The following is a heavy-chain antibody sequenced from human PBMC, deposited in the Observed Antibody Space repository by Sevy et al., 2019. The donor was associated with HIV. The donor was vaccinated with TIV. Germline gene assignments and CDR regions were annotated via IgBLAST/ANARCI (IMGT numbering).Heavy chain of an antibody. CDR2: ITRTSRYI. J-gene: IGHJ3*02. V-gene: IGHV3-21*01. Sequence: GGSLRLSCAASGFSFSEHTMNWVRQAPGKGLEWVSSITRTSRYIYYADSMKGRTSISRDNAKNSLYLQMNSLGAEDTAVYYCAWEPNSSSMYDAFDIWGQGTMVTVSS. CDR3: AWEPNSSSMYDAFDI. CDR1: GFSFSEHT. D-gene: IGHD2-2*01.